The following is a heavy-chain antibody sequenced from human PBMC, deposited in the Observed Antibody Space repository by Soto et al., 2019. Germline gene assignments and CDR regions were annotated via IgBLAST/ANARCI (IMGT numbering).Heavy chain of an antibody. CDR1: GYTFTSYG. J-gene: IGHJ3*02. CDR2: ISAYNGNT. CDR3: AREMSDFWSGFRGAFDI. V-gene: IGHV1-18*01. Sequence: ASVKVSCKASGYTFTSYGISWVRQAPGQGLEWMGWISAYNGNTNYAQKLQGRVTMTTDTSTSTAYMELRSLRSDDTAVYYCAREMSDFWSGFRGAFDIWGQGTMVTVSS. D-gene: IGHD3-3*01.